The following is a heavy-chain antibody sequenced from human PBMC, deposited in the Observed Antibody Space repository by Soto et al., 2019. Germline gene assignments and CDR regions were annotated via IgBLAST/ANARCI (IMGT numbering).Heavy chain of an antibody. V-gene: IGHV3-64*01. J-gene: IGHJ4*02. CDR3: ARKLTNGDPRGAFDH. Sequence: GGSLRLSCVGSGFIFSNYAMHWVRQAPGKGLEYVSGIKTDGGDTYYANSVKGRFTISRDNSKNTLYLQMGSLRAEDMAVYYCARKLTNGDPRGAFDHWGQGTLVTVSS. CDR2: IKTDGGDT. D-gene: IGHD2-8*01. CDR1: GFIFSNYA.